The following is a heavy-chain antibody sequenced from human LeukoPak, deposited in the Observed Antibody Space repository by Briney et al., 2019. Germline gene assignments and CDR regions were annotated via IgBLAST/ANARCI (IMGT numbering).Heavy chain of an antibody. CDR3: VRLFYYDSRGPPS. CDR1: GGSIRSSNYY. V-gene: IGHV4-39*01. CDR2: IYYSGST. D-gene: IGHD3-22*01. J-gene: IGHJ5*02. Sequence: SETLSLTCNVLGGSIRSSNYYWGWIRQPPGKGMEWIGSIYYSGSTYYNPSLKGRGTMSVDTSNNQFSLKLTSATATDTAVYYCVRLFYYDSRGPPSWGQGTLVTVSS.